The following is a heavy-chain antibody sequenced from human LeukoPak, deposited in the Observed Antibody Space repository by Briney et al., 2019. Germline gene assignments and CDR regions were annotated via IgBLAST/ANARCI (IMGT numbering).Heavy chain of an antibody. CDR2: FDPEDGET. V-gene: IGHV1-24*01. J-gene: IGHJ3*02. CDR3: ATGTTVTTWGAFDI. D-gene: IGHD4-17*01. CDR1: GYTLTELS. Sequence: ASVKVSCKVSGYTLTELSMHWVRQAPGKGLEWMGGFDPEDGETIYAQKFRGRVTMTEDTSTDTAYMELSSLRSEDTAVYYCATGTTVTTWGAFDIWGQGTMVTVSS.